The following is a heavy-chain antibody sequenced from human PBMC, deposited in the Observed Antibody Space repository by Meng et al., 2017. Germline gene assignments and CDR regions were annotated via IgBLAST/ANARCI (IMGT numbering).Heavy chain of an antibody. J-gene: IGHJ4*02. CDR3: ARDGGNYDFDY. Sequence: QVQLVQSGAEVKKPGASVKVSCKPSGYNFPDYYIHWVRQAPGQGLEWMGRIDPKSGDTHYAQKFQGRVTMTGDTSINTAYMELSSLRSDDTAIYYCARDGGNYDFDYWGQGTLVTVSS. V-gene: IGHV1-2*06. CDR2: IDPKSGDT. D-gene: IGHD1-7*01. CDR1: GYNFPDYY.